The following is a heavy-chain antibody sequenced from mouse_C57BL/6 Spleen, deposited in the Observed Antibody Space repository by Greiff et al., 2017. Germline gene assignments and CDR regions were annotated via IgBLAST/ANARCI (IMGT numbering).Heavy chain of an antibody. Sequence: EVKVVESGGDLVKPGGSLKLSCAASGFTFSSYGMSWVRQTPDKRLEWVATISSGGSYTYYPDSVKGRFTISRDNAKNTLYLQMSSLKSEDTAMYYCAREGITTVVAIRWYFDVWGTGTTVTVSS. CDR3: AREGITTVVAIRWYFDV. D-gene: IGHD1-1*01. J-gene: IGHJ1*03. V-gene: IGHV5-6*01. CDR2: ISSGGSYT. CDR1: GFTFSSYG.